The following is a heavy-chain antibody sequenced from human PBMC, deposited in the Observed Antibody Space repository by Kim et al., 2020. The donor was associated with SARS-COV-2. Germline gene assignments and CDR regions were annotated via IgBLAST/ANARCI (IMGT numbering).Heavy chain of an antibody. V-gene: IGHV1-3*01. J-gene: IGHJ6*02. CDR2: GNT. Sequence: GNTNYSQEFQGRVTITRDPAAGTAYMELSSRRSEDTAVYYCARATGYGMDVWGQGTTVTVSS. D-gene: IGHD4-17*01. CDR3: ARATGYGMDV.